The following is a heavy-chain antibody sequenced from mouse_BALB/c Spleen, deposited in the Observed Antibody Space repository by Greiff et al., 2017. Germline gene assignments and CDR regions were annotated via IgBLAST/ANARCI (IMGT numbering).Heavy chain of an antibody. J-gene: IGHJ3*01. CDR3: ERPLYYDSAWFAY. V-gene: IGHV1-20*02. CDR1: GYSFTGYF. Sequence: VQLKQSGPELVKPGASVKISCKASGYSFTGYFMNWVMQSHGKSLEWIGRINPYNGDTFYNQKFKGKATLTVDKSSSTAHMELRSLASEDSAVYYCERPLYYDSAWFAYWGQGTLVTVSA. CDR2: INPYNGDT. D-gene: IGHD2-4*01.